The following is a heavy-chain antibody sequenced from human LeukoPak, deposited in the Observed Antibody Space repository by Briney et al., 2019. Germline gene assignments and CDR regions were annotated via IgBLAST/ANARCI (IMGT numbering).Heavy chain of an antibody. CDR3: TKRVKYGGTWDHFAD. D-gene: IGHD1-26*01. Sequence: GGSLRLSCAASGFTFDNYRMSWVRQAPGKGLEWVSTVNADGGNTYYADSVKGRFTISRDNSKSTLILQMNSLRVEDAALYYCTKRVKYGGTWDHFADWGQGTLVTVSS. CDR2: VNADGGNT. CDR1: GFTFDNYR. J-gene: IGHJ4*02. V-gene: IGHV3-23*01.